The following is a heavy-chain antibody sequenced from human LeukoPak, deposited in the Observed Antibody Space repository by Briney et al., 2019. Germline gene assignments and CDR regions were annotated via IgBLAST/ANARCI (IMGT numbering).Heavy chain of an antibody. D-gene: IGHD5-18*01. CDR3: ARVRGYSYDSSDFDY. CDR1: GDSISYYY. J-gene: IGHJ4*02. V-gene: IGHV4-59*01. Sequence: SETLSLTCTVSGDSISYYYWSWIRQPPGKGLEWIGKIYYSGNTNYNPSLKSRVTISVDASKNQFSLKLSSVTAADTAVYYCARVRGYSYDSSDFDYWGQGTLVTVSS. CDR2: IYYSGNT.